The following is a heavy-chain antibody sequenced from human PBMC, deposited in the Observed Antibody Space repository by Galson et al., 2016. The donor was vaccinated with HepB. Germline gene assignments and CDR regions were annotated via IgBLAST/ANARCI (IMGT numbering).Heavy chain of an antibody. CDR3: ARVRVATIRGFYGGNPHYFDY. V-gene: IGHV3-43*01. CDR2: VSWDATTI. Sequence: SLRLSCAASGFTFDDYTMHWVRQAPGKGLEWVSLVSWDATTIYYADSVKGRFTISRDNSKNSLYLQMNSLTSEDTALYYCARVRVATIRGFYGGNPHYFDYWGQGALVTVSS. J-gene: IGHJ4*02. CDR1: GFTFDDYT. D-gene: IGHD4-23*01.